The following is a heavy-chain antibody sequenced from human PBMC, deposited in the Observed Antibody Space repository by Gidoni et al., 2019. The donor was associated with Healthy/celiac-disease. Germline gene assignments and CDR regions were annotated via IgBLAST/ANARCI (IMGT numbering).Heavy chain of an antibody. Sequence: QVQLVQSGAEVKKPGASVKVSCKASGYTFTSYGISWVRQAPGQGPEWMGWISAYNGNTNYAQKLQGRVTMTTDTSTSTAYMELRSLRSDDTAVYYCARDLTGYCSGGSCYPGDYWGQGTLVTVSS. CDR2: ISAYNGNT. V-gene: IGHV1-18*01. CDR3: ARDLTGYCSGGSCYPGDY. D-gene: IGHD2-15*01. CDR1: GYTFTSYG. J-gene: IGHJ4*02.